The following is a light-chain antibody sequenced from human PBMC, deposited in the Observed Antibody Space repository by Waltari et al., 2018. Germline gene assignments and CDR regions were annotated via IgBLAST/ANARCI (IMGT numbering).Light chain of an antibody. CDR3: MQGTHWPYT. Sequence: DVVMTQSPLSLSVTLGQTASISCTSSRSLVHSDGNTHLVWFHQRPGQSPRRLIYKASNRDSGVPDRFGGSGSGSDFTQKISYVEAEDVGVYDCMQGTHWPYTFGQGTKLDIK. CDR2: KAS. CDR1: RSLVHSDGNTH. V-gene: IGKV2-30*02. J-gene: IGKJ2*01.